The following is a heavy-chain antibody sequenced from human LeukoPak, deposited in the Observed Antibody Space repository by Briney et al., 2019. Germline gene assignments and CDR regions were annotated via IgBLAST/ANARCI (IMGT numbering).Heavy chain of an antibody. J-gene: IGHJ5*02. D-gene: IGHD3-3*01. V-gene: IGHV4-39*07. CDR3: ARGQHDFDP. CDR2: IYYSGST. Sequence: SETLSLTCTVSGGSISSSSYYWGWIRQPPGKGLEWIGSIYYSGSTYYNPSLKSRVTMSVDTSKNQFSLKLSSVTAADTAVYYCARGQHDFDPWGQGILVTVSS. CDR1: GGSISSSSYY.